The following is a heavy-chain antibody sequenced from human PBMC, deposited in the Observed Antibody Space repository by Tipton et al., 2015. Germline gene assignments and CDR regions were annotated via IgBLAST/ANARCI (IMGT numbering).Heavy chain of an antibody. V-gene: IGHV3-21*01. J-gene: IGHJ4*02. CDR3: ERGGDYDDSSGEFDY. Sequence: SLRLSCAASGFTFSNYSMNWVRQAPGKGLEWVSSISSRTSYIYYADSVKGRFTISRDNAKNALYLQMNSLRAEDTAVYYCERGGDYDDSSGEFDYWGQGTLVTVSS. CDR2: ISSRTSYI. D-gene: IGHD3-22*01. CDR1: GFTFSNYS.